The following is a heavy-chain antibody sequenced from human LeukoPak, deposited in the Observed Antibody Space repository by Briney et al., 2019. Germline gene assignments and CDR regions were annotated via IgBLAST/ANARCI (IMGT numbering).Heavy chain of an antibody. J-gene: IGHJ6*02. V-gene: IGHV3-48*01. CDR2: IHESSGDV. Sequence: GGSLRLSCVASGFDFSKYNMNWVRQVPGKGLEWVSCIHESSGDVYYADSVKGRFTISRDNSKNTLYLQMNSLRAEDTAVYYCARDSRYGMDVWGQGTTVTVS. CDR3: ARDSRYGMDV. CDR1: GFDFSKYN.